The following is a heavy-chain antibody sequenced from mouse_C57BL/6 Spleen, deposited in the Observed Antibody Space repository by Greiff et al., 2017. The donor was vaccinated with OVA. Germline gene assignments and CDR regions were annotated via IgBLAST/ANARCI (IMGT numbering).Heavy chain of an antibody. CDR2: IWRGGST. CDR3: AKSDYDEGYYYAMDY. J-gene: IGHJ4*01. Sequence: QVQLQQSGPGLVQPSQSLSITCTVSGFSLTSYGVHWVRQSPGKGLEWLGVIWRGGSTDYNAAFMSRLSITKDNSKSQVFFKMNSLQAEDTAIYYCAKSDYDEGYYYAMDYWGQGTSVTASS. CDR1: GFSLTSYG. V-gene: IGHV2-5*01. D-gene: IGHD2-4*01.